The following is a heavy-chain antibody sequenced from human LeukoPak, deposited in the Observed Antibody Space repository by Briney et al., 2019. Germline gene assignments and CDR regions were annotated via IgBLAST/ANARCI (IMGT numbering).Heavy chain of an antibody. CDR1: GFTFSVYT. CDR3: ARGASSGRYYSGDY. D-gene: IGHD3-10*01. V-gene: IGHV3-21*01. Sequence: GSLRLSCAASGFTFSVYTMNWVRQAPGKGLEWVSSISSSSSYIYYADSVRGRFTISRDNAKNTLYLQMNSLRADDTAVYYCARGASSGRYYSGDYWGRGTLVTVSS. CDR2: ISSSSSYI. J-gene: IGHJ4*02.